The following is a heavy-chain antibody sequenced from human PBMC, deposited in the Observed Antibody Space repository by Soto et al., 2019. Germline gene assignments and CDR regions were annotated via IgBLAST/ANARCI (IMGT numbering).Heavy chain of an antibody. V-gene: IGHV4-39*01. J-gene: IGHJ4*02. CDR1: GGSTNSRNDC. Sequence: PSETLSLTCTVSGGSTNSRNDCWGWIRQPPGRGLEWIGSVYYSGSTHDNPSLQSRVSISVDTSRNQFSLNLISVTAADTAVYFCARQPRGPGYGERGLYFDHWGQGTLVTVSS. CDR3: ARQPRGPGYGERGLYFDH. D-gene: IGHD3-16*01. CDR2: VYYSGST.